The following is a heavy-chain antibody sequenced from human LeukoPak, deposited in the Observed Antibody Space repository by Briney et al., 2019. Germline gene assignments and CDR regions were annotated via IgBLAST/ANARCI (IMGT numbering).Heavy chain of an antibody. CDR2: IYYTGST. D-gene: IGHD5/OR15-5a*01. V-gene: IGHV4-59*01. CDR1: GSSISSYY. CDR3: ASGSVYESHRYGMDV. Sequence: SETLSLTCTVSGSSISSYYWSWIRQPPGKGLEWVGYIYYTGSTNYNPSFKSRVTISTDTSNNQFSLKLSSVTAADTAVYYCASGSVYESHRYGMDVWDKGSTVTVSS. J-gene: IGHJ6*04.